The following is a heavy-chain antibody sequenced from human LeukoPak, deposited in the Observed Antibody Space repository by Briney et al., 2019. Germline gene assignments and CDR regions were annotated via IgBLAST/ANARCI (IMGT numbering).Heavy chain of an antibody. CDR3: AKGSSRYYGSGSYSEYYFDY. CDR1: GFTFSSYA. V-gene: IGHV3-23*01. Sequence: PGRSLRLSCAASGFTFSSYAMSWVRQAPGKGLEWVSAISGSGGSTYYADSVKGRFTISRDNSKNTLYLQMNSLRAEDTAVYYCAKGSSRYYGSGSYSEYYFDYWGQGTLVTVSS. D-gene: IGHD3-10*01. J-gene: IGHJ4*02. CDR2: ISGSGGST.